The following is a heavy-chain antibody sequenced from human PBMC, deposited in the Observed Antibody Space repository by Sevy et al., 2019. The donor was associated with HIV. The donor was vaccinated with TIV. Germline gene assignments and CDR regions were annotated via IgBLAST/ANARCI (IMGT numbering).Heavy chain of an antibody. J-gene: IGHJ6*02. D-gene: IGHD3-10*01. CDR1: GFTFSSYA. CDR3: AKSYFGSGTSYGMDL. V-gene: IGHV3-23*01. CDR2: ISGSGGST. Sequence: GGSLRLSCAASGFTFSSYAMSWVRQAPGKGLEWVSAISGSGGSTYYADSVKGRFTISRDNSKNTLYLQMNSLRAEDTAVYYCAKSYFGSGTSYGMDLWGRGTTVTVSS.